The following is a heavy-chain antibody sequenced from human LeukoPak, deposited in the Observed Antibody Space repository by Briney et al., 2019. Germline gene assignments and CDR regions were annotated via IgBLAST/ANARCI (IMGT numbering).Heavy chain of an antibody. CDR2: TSWDGGST. D-gene: IGHD3-3*01. CDR1: GFTFDDYA. CDR3: AKGSDFWSGYPRAPPRD. Sequence: PGGSLRLSCAASGFTFDDYAMHWVRQAPGKGLEWVSLTSWDGGSTYYADSVKGRFTISRDNSKNSLYLQMNSLRAEDTALYYCAKGSDFWSGYPRAPPRDWGQGTLVTVSS. V-gene: IGHV3-43D*03. J-gene: IGHJ4*02.